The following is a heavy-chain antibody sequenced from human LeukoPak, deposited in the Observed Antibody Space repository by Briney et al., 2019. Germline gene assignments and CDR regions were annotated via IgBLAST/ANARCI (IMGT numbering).Heavy chain of an antibody. CDR1: GFTFSSYG. D-gene: IGHD3-22*01. CDR2: IWYDGSHK. CDR3: ATDPYYYDSSSVDY. V-gene: IGHV3-33*01. Sequence: PRGSLRLSCAASGFTFSSYGMHWVRQAPGKGLEWVADIWYDGSHKYYADSVKGRFTISRDISRNTLYLQLNSLRAEDTAVYYCATDPYYYDSSSVDYWGQGTLVTVSS. J-gene: IGHJ4*02.